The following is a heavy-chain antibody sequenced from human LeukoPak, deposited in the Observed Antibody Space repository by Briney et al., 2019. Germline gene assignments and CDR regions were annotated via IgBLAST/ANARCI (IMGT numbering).Heavy chain of an antibody. V-gene: IGHV3-66*01. D-gene: IGHD3-16*01. CDR2: IYSGGST. Sequence: PGGSLRLSCAASGFTVSSNYMSWVRQAPGKGLEWVSVIYSGGSTYYADSVKGRFTISRDNSKNTLYLQMNSLRAEDTAVYYCARDSTDYDYVWGSYTDAFDIWGQGTTVTVSS. CDR3: ARDSTDYDYVWGSYTDAFDI. J-gene: IGHJ3*02. CDR1: GFTVSSNY.